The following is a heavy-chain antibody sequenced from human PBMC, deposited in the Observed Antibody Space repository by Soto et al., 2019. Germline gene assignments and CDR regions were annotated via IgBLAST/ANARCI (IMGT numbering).Heavy chain of an antibody. Sequence: SQTQSLTRTVADGSIRGLGYYWSWIRQPPGKGLEWIAYIYYSGSTYYNPSLKSRVTISVDTSKNQFSLKLSSVTAADTAVYYCGRERGGWLRSGPDYWGQGTLVTVSS. J-gene: IGHJ4*02. CDR2: IYYSGST. D-gene: IGHD5-12*01. CDR3: GRERGGWLRSGPDY. V-gene: IGHV4-30-4*01. CDR1: DGSIRGLGYY.